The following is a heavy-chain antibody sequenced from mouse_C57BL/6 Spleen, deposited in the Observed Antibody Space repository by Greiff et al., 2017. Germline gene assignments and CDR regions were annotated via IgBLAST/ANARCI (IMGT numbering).Heavy chain of an antibody. CDR2: IDPETGGT. CDR3: TRSQLGLYAMDY. V-gene: IGHV1-15*01. CDR1: GYTFTDYE. Sequence: VQLQQSGAELVRPGASVTLSCKASGYTFTDYEMHWVKQTPVHGLEWIGAIDPETGGTAYNQKFKGKAILTADKSSSTAYMELRSLTSEDSAVYYCTRSQLGLYAMDYWGQGTSVTVSS. J-gene: IGHJ4*01. D-gene: IGHD4-1*02.